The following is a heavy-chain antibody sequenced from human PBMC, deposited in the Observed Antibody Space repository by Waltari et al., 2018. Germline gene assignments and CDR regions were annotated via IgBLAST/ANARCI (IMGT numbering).Heavy chain of an antibody. D-gene: IGHD2-21*01. CDR3: ARVAVPYCGVDCYYTY. J-gene: IGHJ4*02. CDR2: ISYDGNYK. V-gene: IGHV3-30-3*01. Sequence: QVQLVESGGGVVQPGRPLRLSCAASGFAFRRYGMDWVRQAPGKGLEWVAVISYDGNYKYYADSVKGRFTVSRDNSKNTLYLQINSLMPEDTAIYYCARVAVPYCGVDCYYTYWGQGTLVTVSS. CDR1: GFAFRRYG.